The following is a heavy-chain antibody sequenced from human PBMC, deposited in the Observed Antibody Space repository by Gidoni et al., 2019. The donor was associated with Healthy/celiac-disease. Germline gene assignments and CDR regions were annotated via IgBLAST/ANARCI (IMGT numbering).Heavy chain of an antibody. Sequence: QVQLQQWGAGLLKPSETLSLTCAVYGGSFSGYYWSWIRQPPGKGLEWIGEINHSGSTNYNPSLKSRVTISVDTSKNQFSLKLSSVTAADTAVYYCARGPRGYSYGHDYWGQGTLVTVSS. CDR1: GGSFSGYY. J-gene: IGHJ4*02. CDR2: INHSGST. V-gene: IGHV4-34*01. CDR3: ARGPRGYSYGHDY. D-gene: IGHD5-18*01.